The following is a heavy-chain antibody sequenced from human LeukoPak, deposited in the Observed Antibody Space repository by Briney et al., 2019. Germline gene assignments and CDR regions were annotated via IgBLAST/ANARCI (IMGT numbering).Heavy chain of an antibody. J-gene: IGHJ2*01. CDR2: INHSGST. D-gene: IGHD6-13*01. V-gene: IGHV4-34*01. CDR1: GGSFSGYY. CDR3: ARYSSTWPYWYFDL. Sequence: SETLSLTCAVYGGSFSGYYWSWIRQPPGKGLEWIGEINHSGSTYYNPSLKSRVTISVDRSKNQFSLELTSVTAADTAVYYCARYSSTWPYWYFDLWGRGTLVTVSS.